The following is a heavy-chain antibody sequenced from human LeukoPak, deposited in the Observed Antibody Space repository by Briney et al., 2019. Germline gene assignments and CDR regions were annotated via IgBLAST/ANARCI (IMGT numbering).Heavy chain of an antibody. D-gene: IGHD2-2*01. J-gene: IGHJ3*01. CDR3: ARDRDCSRTSCFNAFDV. CDR1: GFTLSTYA. V-gene: IGHV3-23*01. CDR2: ISAGGGST. Sequence: PGGSLRLSCAASGFTLSTYAMNWVRQAPGKGLEWVTGISAGGGSTYYADSVKGRFTISRDNSKNALYLQMNSLRLEDTAVYYCARDRDCSRTSCFNAFDVWGQGTMAIVSS.